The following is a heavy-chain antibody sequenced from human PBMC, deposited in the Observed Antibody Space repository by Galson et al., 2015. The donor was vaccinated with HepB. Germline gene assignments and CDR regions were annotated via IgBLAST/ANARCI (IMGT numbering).Heavy chain of an antibody. CDR2: INGNSGDT. D-gene: IGHD5-24*01. CDR1: GYTFTGFY. Sequence: SVKVSCKASGYTFTGFYMHWVRQAPGQGLEWIGRINGNSGDTNYAQKFQGRVTMTRDTSISTAYMELSSLRSDDTAVFYCAREVKGDAYNLRARYFDFWAQGTLVTVSS. J-gene: IGHJ4*02. V-gene: IGHV1-2*06. CDR3: AREVKGDAYNLRARYFDF.